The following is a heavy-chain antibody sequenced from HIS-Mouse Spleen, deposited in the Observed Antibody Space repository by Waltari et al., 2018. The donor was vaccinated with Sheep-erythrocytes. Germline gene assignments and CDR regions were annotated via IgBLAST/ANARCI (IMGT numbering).Heavy chain of an antibody. J-gene: IGHJ4*02. CDR2: ISSSSSYI. CDR1: GSTFSSYS. V-gene: IGHV3-21*01. CDR3: ARVASGATFDY. D-gene: IGHD1-26*01. Sequence: EVKLVEFGGGWVKPGGSLRLSCAASGSTFSSYSMNWARQAPGKGLEWVSSISSSSSYIYYADSVKGRFTISRDNAKNSLYLQMNSLRAEDTAVYYCARVASGATFDYWGQGTLVTVSS.